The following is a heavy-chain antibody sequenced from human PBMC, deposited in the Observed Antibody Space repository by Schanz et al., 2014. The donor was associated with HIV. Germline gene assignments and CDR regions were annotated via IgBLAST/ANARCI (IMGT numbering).Heavy chain of an antibody. Sequence: VQLVESGGGVVQPGRSLRLSCAASGFTFSSYGMHWVRQAPGKGLEWVSSISGSGVSTFYAGSVKGRFAISRDKSKNTLYLQMNSLRVEDTAVYYCAKIARSVAANTNFDYWGQGTLVTVSS. CDR1: GFTFSSYG. V-gene: IGHV3-23*04. J-gene: IGHJ4*02. D-gene: IGHD6-19*01. CDR2: ISGSGVST. CDR3: AKIARSVAANTNFDY.